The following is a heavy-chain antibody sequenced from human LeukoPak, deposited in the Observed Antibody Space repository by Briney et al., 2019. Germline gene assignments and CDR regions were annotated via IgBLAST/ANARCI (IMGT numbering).Heavy chain of an antibody. V-gene: IGHV3-21*01. CDR3: ARAGITIFGVVPGYMDV. CDR2: ISSSSSYI. Sequence: GGSLRLSCAASGFTVTDNYMNWVRQAPGKGLEWVSSISSSSSYIYYADSVKGRFTISRDNAKNSLYLQMNSLRAEDTAVYYCARAGITIFGVVPGYMDVWGKGTPVTVSS. J-gene: IGHJ6*03. D-gene: IGHD3-3*01. CDR1: GFTVTDNY.